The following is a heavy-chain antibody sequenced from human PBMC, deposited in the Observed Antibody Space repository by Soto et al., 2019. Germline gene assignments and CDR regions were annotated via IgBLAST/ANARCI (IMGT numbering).Heavy chain of an antibody. J-gene: IGHJ6*02. Sequence: PGGSLRLSCAASGFTFSSYWMSWVRQAPGKGLEWVANIKQDGSEKYYVDSVKGRFTISRDNAKNSLYLQMNSLRAEDTAVYYCARDQGYSGYVAYYYYGMDVWGQGTTVTAP. CDR1: GFTFSSYW. CDR3: ARDQGYSGYVAYYYYGMDV. D-gene: IGHD5-12*01. CDR2: IKQDGSEK. V-gene: IGHV3-7*03.